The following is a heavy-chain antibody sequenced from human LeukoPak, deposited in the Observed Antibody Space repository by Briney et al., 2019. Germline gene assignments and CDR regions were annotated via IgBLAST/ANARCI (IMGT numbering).Heavy chain of an antibody. J-gene: IGHJ6*03. CDR1: GFTFSAYN. CDR2: ISSSSATI. Sequence: GGSLRLSCEGSGFTFSAYNMNWVRQAPGKGLESISYISSSSATIFYADSVKGRFTISRDNGKNSLYLQMNSLRPEDTAVYFCARDRHVPGLYYYYMDVWGKGTTVTVSS. CDR3: ARDRHVPGLYYYYMDV. V-gene: IGHV3-48*01. D-gene: IGHD6-6*01.